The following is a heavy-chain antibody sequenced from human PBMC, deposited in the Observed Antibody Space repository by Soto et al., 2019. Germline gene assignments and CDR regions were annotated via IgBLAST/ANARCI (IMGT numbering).Heavy chain of an antibody. CDR1: GGSLSSSSYY. V-gene: IGHV4-39*01. CDR2: IYYSGST. D-gene: IGHD1-26*01. CDR3: ARHRLYSGSYRSWFDP. Sequence: SETLSLTCTVSGGSLSSSSYYWGWIRQPPGKGLEWIGSIYYSGSTYYNPSLKSRVTISVDTSKNQFSLKLSSVTAADTAVYYCARHRLYSGSYRSWFDPWGQGTLVTVSS. J-gene: IGHJ5*02.